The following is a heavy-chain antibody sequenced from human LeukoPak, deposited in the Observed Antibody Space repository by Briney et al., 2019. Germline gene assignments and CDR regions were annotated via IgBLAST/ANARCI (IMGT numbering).Heavy chain of an antibody. V-gene: IGHV3-21*01. Sequence: GGSLRLSCAASRFTFSSYSMNWVRQAPEKGLEWVSSISSSSSYIYYADSVKGRFTISRDNAKNSLYLQMNSLRAEDTAVYYCARAAATGTEPNRVDPWGQGTLVTVSS. D-gene: IGHD1-14*01. CDR3: ARAAATGTEPNRVDP. CDR2: ISSSSSYI. CDR1: RFTFSSYS. J-gene: IGHJ5*02.